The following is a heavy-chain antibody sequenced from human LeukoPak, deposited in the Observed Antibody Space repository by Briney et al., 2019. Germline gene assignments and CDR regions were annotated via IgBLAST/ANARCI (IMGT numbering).Heavy chain of an antibody. V-gene: IGHV3-30-3*01. Sequence: PGGSLRLSCAASGFTFSSYTMHWVRQTPGKGLEWVAVISYDGSNKYYADSVKGRFTISRDNSKNTPYLQMNSLRAEDTAVYYCARAPSTLTTLVLLDSWGQGTLVTVSS. D-gene: IGHD4-17*01. CDR3: ARAPSTLTTLVLLDS. CDR1: GFTFSSYT. CDR2: ISYDGSNK. J-gene: IGHJ4*02.